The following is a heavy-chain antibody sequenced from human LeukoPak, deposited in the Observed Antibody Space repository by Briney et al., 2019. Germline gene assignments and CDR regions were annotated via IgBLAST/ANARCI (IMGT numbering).Heavy chain of an antibody. CDR1: GYTFTSYG. D-gene: IGHD2-21*02. J-gene: IGHJ4*02. V-gene: IGHV1-18*01. CDR3: ARDLISNCGGDCYSDYFDY. Sequence: ASVKVSCKASGYTFTSYGISWVRRAPGQRLEWMGWICAYNGNTNYAQKLQGRVSMTTDTSTSTAYMELRSLRSDDTAVYYCARDLISNCGGDCYSDYFDYWGQGTLVTVSS. CDR2: ICAYNGNT.